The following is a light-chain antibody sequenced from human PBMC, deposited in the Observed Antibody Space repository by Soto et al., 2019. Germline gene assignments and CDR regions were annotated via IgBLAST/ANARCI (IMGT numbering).Light chain of an antibody. Sequence: EIVMTQSPATLSVSPGERATLSCRASQTVNNNYLAWYQQIPGQAPRLLISGASGRATGTPDRFSGSGSGTEFTLTISSLQSEDFAVYYCQQYNNWPPLTFGGGTKVDIK. CDR3: QQYNNWPPLT. J-gene: IGKJ4*01. CDR2: GAS. CDR1: QTVNNN. V-gene: IGKV3D-15*01.